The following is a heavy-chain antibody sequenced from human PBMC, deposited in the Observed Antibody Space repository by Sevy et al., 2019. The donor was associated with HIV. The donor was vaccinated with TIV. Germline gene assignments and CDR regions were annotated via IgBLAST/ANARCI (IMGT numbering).Heavy chain of an antibody. D-gene: IGHD3-16*02. V-gene: IGHV4-34*01. CDR2: INHSGST. CDR1: GGSFSGYY. Sequence: SETLSLTCAVYGGSFSGYYWSWIRQPPGKGLEWIGEINHSGSTNYKRSLKSRVTISVDTSKNQFSLKLSSVTAADTAVSYCARDYDYIWGSYRSHFDYWGQGTLVTVSS. CDR3: ARDYDYIWGSYRSHFDY. J-gene: IGHJ4*02.